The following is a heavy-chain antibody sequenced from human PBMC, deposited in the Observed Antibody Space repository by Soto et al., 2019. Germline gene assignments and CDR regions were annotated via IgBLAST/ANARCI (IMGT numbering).Heavy chain of an antibody. D-gene: IGHD2-8*01. CDR3: ASAGVKEAIQVGYFRH. CDR1: GFTFSSYG. CDR2: VWYDGTTE. J-gene: IGHJ1*01. V-gene: IGHV3-33*01. Sequence: QVQLVESGGGVVQSGGSLRLSCAASGFTFSSYGMHWVRQVTGKGLEWVAVVWYDGTTEYYADSVKGRFTISRDNSKNTLYLQMNSLRAEDTAVYYCASAGVKEAIQVGYFRHWGQGTLVTVSS.